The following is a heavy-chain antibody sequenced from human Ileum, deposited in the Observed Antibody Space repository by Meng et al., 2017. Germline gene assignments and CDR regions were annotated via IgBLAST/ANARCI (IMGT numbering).Heavy chain of an antibody. J-gene: IGHJ5*02. V-gene: IGHV4-34*01. CDR2: INHSGST. CDR3: ARGRGLIWFGEWFDP. Sequence: QLHPTHSGAGLLKPVGTPSRTCGVYGGSFIGYYWSGISQPPGKGLEWIGEINHSGSTNYNPSLKSRVTISVDTSKNQFSLKLSSVTAADTAVYYCARGRGLIWFGEWFDPWGQGTLVTVSS. D-gene: IGHD3-10*01. CDR1: GGSFIGYY.